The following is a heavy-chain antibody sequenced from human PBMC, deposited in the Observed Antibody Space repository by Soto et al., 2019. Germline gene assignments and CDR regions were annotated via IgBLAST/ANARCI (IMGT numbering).Heavy chain of an antibody. CDR2: IIPIFGTA. J-gene: IGHJ4*02. V-gene: IGHV1-69*01. CDR3: ARGSVDSSGWYGDFDY. D-gene: IGHD6-19*01. Sequence: QVQLVQSGAEVKKPGSSVKVSCKASGGTFSSYAISWVRQAPGQGLEWMGGIIPIFGTANYAQKLQGRVTITADESTSKASMELSRLRSEDTAVYYCARGSVDSSGWYGDFDYWGQGTLVTVSS. CDR1: GGTFSSYA.